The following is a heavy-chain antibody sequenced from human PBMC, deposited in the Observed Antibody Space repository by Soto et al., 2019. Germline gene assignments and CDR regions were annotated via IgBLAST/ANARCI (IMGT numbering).Heavy chain of an antibody. Sequence: QGQLVQSGAELKKPGASVKVSCKASGYTFTSYGITWVRQAPGQGLEWMGWISAYNGNTNYAQKLQGRVTMTTDTSTSTAYMELRSLRSDDPAVYYCARAYFWGIAVAGYYFDYWGQGTLVTVSS. CDR1: GYTFTSYG. CDR3: ARAYFWGIAVAGYYFDY. CDR2: ISAYNGNT. J-gene: IGHJ4*02. D-gene: IGHD6-19*01. V-gene: IGHV1-18*01.